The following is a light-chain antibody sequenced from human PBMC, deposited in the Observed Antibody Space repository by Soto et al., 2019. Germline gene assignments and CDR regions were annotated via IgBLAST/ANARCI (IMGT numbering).Light chain of an antibody. J-gene: IGKJ1*01. V-gene: IGKV1-5*03. Sequence: DIQMTQSPSTLSASVGDRVTITCRASQSIGSWVAWYQQKPGRAPNLLIHKASHLESGVPSRFSGSGSGTEFTLTISSLQPGDFATYYCQHYNSYPWTIGQGTKVDI. CDR2: KAS. CDR3: QHYNSYPWT. CDR1: QSIGSW.